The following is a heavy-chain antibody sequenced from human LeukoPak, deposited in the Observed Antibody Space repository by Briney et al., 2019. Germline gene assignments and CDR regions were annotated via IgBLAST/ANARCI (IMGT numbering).Heavy chain of an antibody. V-gene: IGHV3-20*04. CDR3: ARDLRVFITGSFDS. D-gene: IGHD3-22*01. J-gene: IGHJ4*02. Sequence: GGSLRLSCAASGFSFDDYGLTWVRQAPGKWLEWVSGINWDGDSTDYADSVEGLFTISRDNTKNSLYLKMNSLIAEDTAFYYCARDLRVFITGSFDSWGQGTLVTVSS. CDR2: INWDGDST. CDR1: GFSFDDYG.